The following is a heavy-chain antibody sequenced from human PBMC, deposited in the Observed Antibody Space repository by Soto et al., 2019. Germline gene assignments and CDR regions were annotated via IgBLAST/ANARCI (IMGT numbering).Heavy chain of an antibody. CDR2: IYYSGST. V-gene: IGHV4-59*01. CDR3: ARAFSRNRGYSYGYFEY. Sequence: SETLSLTCTVFGGSISSYYWSWIRQPPGKGLEWIGYIYYSGSTNYNPSLKSRVTISVDTSKNQFSLKLSSVTAADTAVYYCARAFSRNRGYSYGYFEYWGQGTLVTVSS. CDR1: GGSISSYY. D-gene: IGHD5-18*01. J-gene: IGHJ4*02.